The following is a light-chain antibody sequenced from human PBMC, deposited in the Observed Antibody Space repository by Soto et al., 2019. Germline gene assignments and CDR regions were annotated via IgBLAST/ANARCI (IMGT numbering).Light chain of an antibody. CDR3: QQDKGWPQT. CDR1: QGVSSN. CDR2: GAS. Sequence: CPATRPRSPAKGRKRSCRASQGVSSNLAWYQQQPGQAPRLLIYGASTRATGFPARFIGSGSRPAFTITISIPRSGAFSVLFCQQDKGWPQTVSGGTKVDIK. J-gene: IGKJ4*01. V-gene: IGKV3-15*01.